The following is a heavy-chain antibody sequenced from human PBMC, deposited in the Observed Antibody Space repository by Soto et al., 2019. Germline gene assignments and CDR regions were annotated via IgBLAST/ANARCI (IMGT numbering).Heavy chain of an antibody. CDR3: ARDGGATSTYFDY. Sequence: QVQLQESGPGLVKPSETLSLTCTVSGGSISSYYWSWIRQPPGKGLEWIGYIYYSGSTNYNPSLMSQFTISVDTSKHQFSMKLSSVTAADTAVYYCARDGGATSTYFDYWGQGTLVTVSS. CDR2: IYYSGST. D-gene: IGHD4-17*01. CDR1: GGSISSYY. J-gene: IGHJ4*02. V-gene: IGHV4-59*01.